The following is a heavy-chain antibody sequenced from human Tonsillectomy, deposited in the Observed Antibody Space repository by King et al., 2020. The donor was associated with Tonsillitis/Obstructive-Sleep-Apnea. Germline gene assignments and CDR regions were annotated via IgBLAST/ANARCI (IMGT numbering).Heavy chain of an antibody. Sequence: VQLVESGAEVKKPGASVTVSCKASGYTFTGYYMHWVRQAPGQGLEWMGRINPNSGGTNYAQKFQGRVTMTRDTSISTAYMELSRLRSDDTAVYYCARRSYCSSTSCPLDYWGQGTLVTVSS. V-gene: IGHV1-2*06. J-gene: IGHJ4*02. CDR2: INPNSGGT. D-gene: IGHD2-2*01. CDR3: ARRSYCSSTSCPLDY. CDR1: GYTFTGYY.